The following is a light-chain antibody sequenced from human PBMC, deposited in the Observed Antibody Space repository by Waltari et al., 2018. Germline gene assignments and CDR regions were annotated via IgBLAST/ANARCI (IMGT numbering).Light chain of an antibody. CDR3: LQYNTYPWT. J-gene: IGKJ1*01. Sequence: DIQMTQSPSSLSASVGDRVTIPCRASQGIGNDLGWYQQKPGKVPKRLIYAETNLQSGVPSRFSGSGSGTEFTLTVSSLRREDFASYYCLQYNTYPWTFGQGTKVEIK. CDR1: QGIGND. V-gene: IGKV1-17*01. CDR2: AET.